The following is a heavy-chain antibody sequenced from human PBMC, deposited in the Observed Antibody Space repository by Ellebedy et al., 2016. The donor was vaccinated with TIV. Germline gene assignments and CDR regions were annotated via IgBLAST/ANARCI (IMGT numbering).Heavy chain of an antibody. J-gene: IGHJ4*02. CDR2: LNAGNGNT. D-gene: IGHD4-23*01. Sequence: ASVKVSCXASGYSFNSYGINWVRQPPGQRLEWMGWLNAGNGNTKYSQKFQDRVTITRDTSASTAYMELSSLRSEDTAVYYCARVWIHASSGNIYWGQGTLVTVSS. V-gene: IGHV1-3*01. CDR1: GYSFNSYG. CDR3: ARVWIHASSGNIY.